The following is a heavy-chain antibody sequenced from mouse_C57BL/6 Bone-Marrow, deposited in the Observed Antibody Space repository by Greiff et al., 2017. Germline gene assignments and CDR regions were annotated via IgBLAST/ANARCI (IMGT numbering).Heavy chain of an antibody. D-gene: IGHD2-2*01. CDR2: LSDGGSYT. V-gene: IGHV5-4*01. J-gene: IGHJ4*01. CDR1: GFTFRSYA. CDR3: SRDLGMFTTVAYYYAMDY. Sequence: EVHLVESGGGLVKPGGSLRLSCAASGFTFRSYAMSWVRQTPEKRLEWVATLSDGGSYTYYPDNVKGRFTISRDNAKNNLYLQMSHLKSEDTAMYYCSRDLGMFTTVAYYYAMDYWGQGTSVTVSS.